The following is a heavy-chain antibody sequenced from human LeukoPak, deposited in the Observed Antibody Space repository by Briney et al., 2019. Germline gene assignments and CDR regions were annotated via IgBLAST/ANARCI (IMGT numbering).Heavy chain of an antibody. J-gene: IGHJ4*02. CDR2: IKQDGSEK. Sequence: GGSLRLSCAASGFTFSSYWMSWVRQAPGKGLEWVANIKQDGSEKYYVDSVKGRFTISRDNAKNSLYLRMNSLRAEDTAVYYCARDGNDILTGYYSLWGQGTLVTVSS. V-gene: IGHV3-7*01. CDR1: GFTFSSYW. CDR3: ARDGNDILTGYYSL. D-gene: IGHD3-9*01.